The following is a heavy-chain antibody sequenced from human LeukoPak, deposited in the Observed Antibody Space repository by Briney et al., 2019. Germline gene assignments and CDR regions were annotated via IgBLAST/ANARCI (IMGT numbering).Heavy chain of an antibody. J-gene: IGHJ4*02. CDR1: GRSLSSYY. CDR2: INHSGST. CDR3: ARSRFSSGYLDY. D-gene: IGHD3-22*01. V-gene: IGHV4-34*01. Sequence: SETLSLTCAVYGRSLSSYYWSWIRQPPGKGLEWNGEINHSGSTNYNPSLKSRVTISEDTSKNQFSLKLSSVTAADTAVYYCARSRFSSGYLDYWGQGTLVTVSS.